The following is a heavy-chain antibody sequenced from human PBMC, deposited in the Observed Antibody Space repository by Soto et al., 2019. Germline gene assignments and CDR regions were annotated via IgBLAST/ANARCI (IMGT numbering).Heavy chain of an antibody. V-gene: IGHV1-18*04. CDR3: ARMETFGSLNWFDP. Sequence: ASVKVSCKASGYTSADFGISWVRQAPGQGLEWMGWVSGNNGASNPAPKVQGRITMTRDISIATAYMELSSLRSDDTAIYYCARMETFGSLNWFDPWGQGTLVTVSS. D-gene: IGHD3-16*01. CDR2: VSGNNGAS. CDR1: GYTSADFG. J-gene: IGHJ5*02.